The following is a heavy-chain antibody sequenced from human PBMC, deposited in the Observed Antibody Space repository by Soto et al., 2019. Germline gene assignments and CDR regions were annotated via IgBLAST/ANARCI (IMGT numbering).Heavy chain of an antibody. CDR2: ISYDGSNQ. CDR1: GFTFSSFA. V-gene: IGHV3-30-3*01. D-gene: IGHD1-7*01. J-gene: IGHJ4*02. CDR3: ARGLNDWNFQPPTSGLPGYFDS. Sequence: GGSLRLSCAASGFTFSSFAIHWVRQAPGKGLEWVALISYDGSNQYYADSVKGRFTISRDNSKDTLSLQMSSLRAEDTAVYYCARGLNDWNFQPPTSGLPGYFDSWGQGTLVTVSS.